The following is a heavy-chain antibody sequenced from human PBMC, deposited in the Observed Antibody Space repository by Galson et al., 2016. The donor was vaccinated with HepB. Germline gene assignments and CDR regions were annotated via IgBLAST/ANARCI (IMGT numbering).Heavy chain of an antibody. CDR1: GFTFSSYD. V-gene: IGHV3-13*04. J-gene: IGHJ4*02. Sequence: SLRLSCAASGFTFSSYDMHWVRQVTGKGLEWVSTIGTAGDTHYPGSVMGRFTISRGNAKNSLYLQMNSLRAEDTAVYYCAREFDGDYGYYFDSWGQGTLVTVSS. CDR2: IGTAGDT. CDR3: AREFDGDYGYYFDS. D-gene: IGHD4-17*01.